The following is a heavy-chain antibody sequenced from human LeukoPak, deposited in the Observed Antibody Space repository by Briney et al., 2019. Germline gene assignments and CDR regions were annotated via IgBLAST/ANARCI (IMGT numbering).Heavy chain of an antibody. CDR2: IYYSGST. D-gene: IGHD6-19*01. CDR3: ARGSLQWLWDY. Sequence: SETLSLTCTVSGGSISSSSYHWSWIRQPPGKGLEWIGYIYYSGSTNYNPSLKSRVTISVDTSKNQFSLKLSSVTAADTAVYYCARGSLQWLWDYWGQGTLVTVSS. J-gene: IGHJ4*02. CDR1: GGSISSSSYH. V-gene: IGHV4-61*05.